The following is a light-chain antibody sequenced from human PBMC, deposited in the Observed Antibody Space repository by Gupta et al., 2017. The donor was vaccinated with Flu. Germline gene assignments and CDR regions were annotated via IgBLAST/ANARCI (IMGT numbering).Light chain of an antibody. CDR1: QDIRYY. CDR2: DAS. Sequence: PSSLSASIGDRVTITCQASQDIRYYLNWYQQRPGRAPKLLIYDASNLETGVPSRFTGGGSGTDFSLTITILHPEDIATYYFQQDDGLPPTFGPGTRLEVK. V-gene: IGKV1-33*01. CDR3: QQDDGLPPT. J-gene: IGKJ5*01.